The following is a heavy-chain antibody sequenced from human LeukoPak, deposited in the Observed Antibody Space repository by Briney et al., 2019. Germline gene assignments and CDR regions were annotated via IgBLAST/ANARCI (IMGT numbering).Heavy chain of an antibody. CDR1: GYTFTSYY. V-gene: IGHV1-46*01. J-gene: IGHJ4*02. Sequence: APVKVSCKASGYTFTSYYMHWVRQAPGQGLEWMGIINPSGGSTSYVQKSQGRVTMTRDTSTSTVYMELSSLRSEDTAVYYCARSLGARKWASSLNFDSWGQGTLVTVSS. CDR3: ARSLGARKWASSLNFDS. CDR2: INPSGGST. D-gene: IGHD6-13*01.